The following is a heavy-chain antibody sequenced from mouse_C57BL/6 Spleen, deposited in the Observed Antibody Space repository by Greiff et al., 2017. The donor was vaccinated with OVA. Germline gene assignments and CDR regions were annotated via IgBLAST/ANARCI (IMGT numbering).Heavy chain of an antibody. Sequence: VQLQQSGAELVRPGASVKLSCTASGFNIKDDYMHWVKQRPEQGLEWIGWIDPENGDTEYASKFQGKATITADTSSNTAYLQLSSLTSEDTAVYYCTTGDWGDYAMDYWGQGTSVTVSS. CDR1: GFNIKDDY. V-gene: IGHV14-4*01. CDR2: IDPENGDT. J-gene: IGHJ4*01. CDR3: TTGDWGDYAMDY.